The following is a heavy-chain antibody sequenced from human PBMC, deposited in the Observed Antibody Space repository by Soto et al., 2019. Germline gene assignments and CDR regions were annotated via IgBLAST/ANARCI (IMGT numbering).Heavy chain of an antibody. J-gene: IGHJ5*02. Sequence: GGSLRLSCAASGFTFRNYAMTWARQAPGKGLEWVSSLLRSGSSAYYADSVRGRFTISSDTSANSLYLQMDNLRAEDTAIYYCAKDAISGDGIWLMDSWGQGTVVTVSS. D-gene: IGHD4-17*01. V-gene: IGHV3-23*01. CDR1: GFTFRNYA. CDR3: AKDAISGDGIWLMDS. CDR2: LLRSGSSA.